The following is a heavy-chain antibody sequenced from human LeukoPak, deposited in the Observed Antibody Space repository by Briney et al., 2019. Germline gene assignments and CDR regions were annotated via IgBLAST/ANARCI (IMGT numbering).Heavy chain of an antibody. CDR1: GFTFSSYW. J-gene: IGHJ6*03. CDR2: INSDGSST. Sequence: GGSLRLSCAASGFTFSSYWMHWVRQAPGKGLVWVSRINSDGSSTSYADSVKGRFTISRDNAKNTLYLQMNSLRAEDTAVYYCARSGNNYYYYMDVWGKGTTVTVSS. CDR3: ARSGNNYYYYMDV. D-gene: IGHD2/OR15-2a*01. V-gene: IGHV3-74*01.